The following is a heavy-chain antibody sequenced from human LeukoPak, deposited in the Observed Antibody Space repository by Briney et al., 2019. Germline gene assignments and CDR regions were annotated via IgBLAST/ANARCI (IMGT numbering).Heavy chain of an antibody. D-gene: IGHD5-24*01. CDR1: GGTFSSYA. V-gene: IGHV1-46*01. Sequence: VASVKVSCKASGGTFSSYAISWVRQAPGQGLEWMGIINPSGGSTSCAQKFQGRVTMTRDTSTSTVYMELSSLRSEDTAVYYCARTLMATIIFDYWGQGTLVTVSS. CDR3: ARTLMATIIFDY. CDR2: INPSGGST. J-gene: IGHJ4*02.